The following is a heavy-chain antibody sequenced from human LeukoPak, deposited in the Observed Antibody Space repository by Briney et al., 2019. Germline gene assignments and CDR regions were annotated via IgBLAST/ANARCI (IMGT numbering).Heavy chain of an antibody. Sequence: ASVKVSCKTSGYPFTGYYMHWVRQAPGQRLEWIGWINPSSGDTNYAQNFQGRVTMTRDTSISTAYMELSRLTSDDTAVYYCARDGNEAVAGTGAVTYWGQGTLVTVSS. J-gene: IGHJ4*02. D-gene: IGHD6-19*01. V-gene: IGHV1-2*02. CDR2: INPSSGDT. CDR3: ARDGNEAVAGTGAVTY. CDR1: GYPFTGYY.